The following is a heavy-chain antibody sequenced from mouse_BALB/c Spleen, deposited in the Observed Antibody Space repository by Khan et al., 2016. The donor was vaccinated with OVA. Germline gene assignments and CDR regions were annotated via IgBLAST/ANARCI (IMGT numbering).Heavy chain of an antibody. J-gene: IGHJ3*01. Sequence: VQLKVSGAELVRPGALVKLSCKASGFNIKDYYIHWVKQRLEQGLEWIGWIDPENGNIIYDPKFQGKSNIIADTSSNTAYLHFSSLTSEDTAVYYSARAGYSPWFAYWGQGTLVTVSA. CDR1: GFNIKDYY. CDR3: ARAGYSPWFAY. V-gene: IGHV14-1*02. CDR2: IDPENGNI. D-gene: IGHD2-3*01.